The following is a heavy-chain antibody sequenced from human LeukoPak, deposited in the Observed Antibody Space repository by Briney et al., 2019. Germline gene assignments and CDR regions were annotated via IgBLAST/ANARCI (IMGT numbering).Heavy chain of an antibody. CDR3: ARGRPWFDP. D-gene: IGHD6-6*01. J-gene: IGHJ5*02. V-gene: IGHV4-34*01. CDR1: GGSFSGYY. Sequence: SETLSLTCGVYGGSFSGYYWSWIRQPPGKGLEWIGEVNHSGNTNYNPSLKSRVTISVDTSKNQFSLKLSSVTAADTAVYYCARGRPWFDPWGQGTLVTVSS. CDR2: VNHSGNT.